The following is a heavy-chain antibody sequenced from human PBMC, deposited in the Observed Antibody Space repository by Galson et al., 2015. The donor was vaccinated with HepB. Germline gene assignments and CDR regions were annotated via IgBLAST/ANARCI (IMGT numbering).Heavy chain of an antibody. CDR3: VSSWYGTDGFDI. J-gene: IGHJ3*02. CDR2: ISSSGSTI. CDR1: GFTFSDYF. Sequence: SLRLSCAASGFTFSDYFMTWIRQAPGKGLEWVAYISSSGSTIYYADSVKGRFTISRDNAKNSLSLQMNSLGAEDMAVYYCVSSWYGTDGFDIWGQRTMVIVSS. V-gene: IGHV3-11*01. D-gene: IGHD6-13*01.